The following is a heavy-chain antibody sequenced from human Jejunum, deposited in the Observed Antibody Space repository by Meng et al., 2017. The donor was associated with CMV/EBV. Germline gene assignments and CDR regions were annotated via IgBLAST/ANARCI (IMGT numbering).Heavy chain of an antibody. CDR1: GLILNNYW. D-gene: IGHD3-10*01. J-gene: IGHJ4*02. V-gene: IGHV3-74*01. CDR2: INKDGSTT. Sequence: LRLSCAASGLILNNYWMHWVRQVPGKGLVWVSRINKDGSTTVYADSVKGRFTISRDNAKNTLSLQISSLRAEDTAVYYCVTGELFFDYWGQGTLVTVSS. CDR3: VTGELFFDY.